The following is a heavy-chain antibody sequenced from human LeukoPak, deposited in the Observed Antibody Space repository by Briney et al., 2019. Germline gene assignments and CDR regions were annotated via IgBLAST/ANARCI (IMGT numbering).Heavy chain of an antibody. J-gene: IGHJ4*02. Sequence: GGSLRLSCAASGFTFSSYGMHWVRQAPGKGLEWVAFIRYDGSNKYYADSVKGRFTISRDNSKNTLYLQMNSLRAEDTAVYYCAKGGKQWLSPRGNLDYWGQGTLVTVSS. CDR2: IRYDGSNK. D-gene: IGHD6-19*01. V-gene: IGHV3-30*02. CDR1: GFTFSSYG. CDR3: AKGGKQWLSPRGNLDY.